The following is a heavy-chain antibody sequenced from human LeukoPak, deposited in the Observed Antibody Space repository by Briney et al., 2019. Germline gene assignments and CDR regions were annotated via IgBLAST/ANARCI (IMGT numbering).Heavy chain of an antibody. CDR1: GFTFSSYA. D-gene: IGHD3-10*01. V-gene: IGHV3-23*01. J-gene: IGHJ4*02. CDR2: ISSGGGST. Sequence: GGSLRLSCAGSGFTFSSYAMSWVRQAPGKGLEWVSGISSGGGSTYYADSVKGRFTISRDNSKNTLDLEMNSLRAEDTAVYYCAKDVGGYYFTYWSGCFDHWGQGTLVSVSS. CDR3: AKDVGGYYFTYWSGCFDH.